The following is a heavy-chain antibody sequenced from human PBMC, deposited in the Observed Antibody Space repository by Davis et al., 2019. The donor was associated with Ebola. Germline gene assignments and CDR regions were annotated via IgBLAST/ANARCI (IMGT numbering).Heavy chain of an antibody. V-gene: IGHV4-31*03. CDR1: GYSISSGGYY. D-gene: IGHD7-27*01. CDR2: IYYRGST. Sequence: SETLSLTCTVSGYSISSGGYYCSWIRQPPGKALEWIGNIYYRGSTYYNVSLKSRAAISVDLSKNQFSLDLGSVTAADTAVYHCVRAPNWASLDSWGQGVLVTVSS. CDR3: VRAPNWASLDS. J-gene: IGHJ4*02.